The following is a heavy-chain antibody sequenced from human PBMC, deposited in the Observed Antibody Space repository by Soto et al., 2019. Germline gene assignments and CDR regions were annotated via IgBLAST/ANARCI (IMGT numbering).Heavy chain of an antibody. J-gene: IGHJ4*02. D-gene: IGHD3-10*01. CDR1: GGTFSSYT. CDR2: IIPILGIA. CDR3: ARGHYYGSGSRDY. V-gene: IGHV1-69*02. Sequence: ASVKVSCKASGGTFSSYTISWVRQAPGQGLEWMGRIIPILGIANYAQKFQGRVTITADKSTSTAYMELSSLRSEDTAVYYCARGHYYGSGSRDYWGQGTLVTVSS.